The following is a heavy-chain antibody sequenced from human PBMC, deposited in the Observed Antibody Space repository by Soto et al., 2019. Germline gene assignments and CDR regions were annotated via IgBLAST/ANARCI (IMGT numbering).Heavy chain of an antibody. J-gene: IGHJ6*02. V-gene: IGHV4-31*03. Sequence: QVQLQESGPGLVKPSETLSLTCTVSGGSISSGGYWSWVRQRPGKGLEWIGYIYSSGSTYYSPSLVSRTSISIDTSKHQFSLKMSSVTAADTAVYYCARDRGSYGMDVWGQGTTVTVS. CDR1: GGSISSGGY. CDR3: ARDRGSYGMDV. CDR2: IYSSGST.